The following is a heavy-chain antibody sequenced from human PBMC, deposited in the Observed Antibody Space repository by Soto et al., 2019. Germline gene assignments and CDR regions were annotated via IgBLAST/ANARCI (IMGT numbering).Heavy chain of an antibody. Sequence: EVQLLESGGGGVQPGGSLTLSCAASGFTFNNYAMNWGRQAPGKGLEWVSAISGSGDKTYYADSVKGRFTISRDISKNVVYLQMNSLRADDTAVYYCAKVAARFRYYCDYWGQGTLVTVSS. CDR2: ISGSGDKT. CDR3: AKVAARFRYYCDY. CDR1: GFTFNNYA. D-gene: IGHD5-12*01. V-gene: IGHV3-23*01. J-gene: IGHJ4*02.